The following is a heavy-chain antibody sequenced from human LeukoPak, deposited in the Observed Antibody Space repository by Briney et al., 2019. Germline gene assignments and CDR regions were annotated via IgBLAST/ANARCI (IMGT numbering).Heavy chain of an antibody. D-gene: IGHD3-10*01. Sequence: ASVKVSCKASGYTFTSYDINWVRQATGQGLEWMGWMNPNSGNTSYARKFQGRVTMTRNTSISTAYMELSSLRSEDTAVYYCALNVLLWFGEAQFDYWGQGTLVTVSS. V-gene: IGHV1-8*01. CDR1: GYTFTSYD. CDR3: ALNVLLWFGEAQFDY. J-gene: IGHJ4*02. CDR2: MNPNSGNT.